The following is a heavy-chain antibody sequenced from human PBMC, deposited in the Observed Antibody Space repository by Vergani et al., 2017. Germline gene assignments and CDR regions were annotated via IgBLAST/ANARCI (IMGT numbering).Heavy chain of an antibody. CDR3: AREGGDYYGSGSGYYYYYGMDV. D-gene: IGHD3-10*01. J-gene: IGHJ6*02. CDR2: ISSSSSTI. CDR1: GFTFSSYS. Sequence: EVQLVESGGGLVKPGGSLRLSCAASGFTFSSYSMNWVRQAPGKGLEWVSYISSSSSTIYYADSVKGRFTISRDNAKNSLYLQMNSLRDEDTAVYYCAREGGDYYGSGSGYYYYYGMDVWGQGTTVTVSS. V-gene: IGHV3-48*02.